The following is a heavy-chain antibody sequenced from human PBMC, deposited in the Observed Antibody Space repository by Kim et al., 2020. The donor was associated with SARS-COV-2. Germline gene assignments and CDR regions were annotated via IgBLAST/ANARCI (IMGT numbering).Heavy chain of an antibody. J-gene: IGHJ4*02. D-gene: IGHD3-22*01. CDR3: ARRSYSSGHFPDY. V-gene: IGHV1-18*01. Sequence: YAQKLQGRVTMTTDTSTSTAYMELRSLRSDDTAVYYWARRSYSSGHFPDYWGQGTLVTVSS.